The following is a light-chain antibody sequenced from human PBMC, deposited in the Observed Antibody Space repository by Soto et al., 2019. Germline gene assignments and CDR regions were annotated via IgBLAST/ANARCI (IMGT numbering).Light chain of an antibody. CDR3: QQRDRWPPVYT. CDR2: DTS. J-gene: IGKJ2*01. Sequence: EIVLTPSPATLSLSPGDRATLSCRASQSVTTFLAWYQQRPGQSPRLLIYDTSNRATGIPAWFTVSGFLTTFTLTISGLEPEDFAVYYCQQRDRWPPVYTFGQGTKVEIK. CDR1: QSVTTF. V-gene: IGKV3-11*01.